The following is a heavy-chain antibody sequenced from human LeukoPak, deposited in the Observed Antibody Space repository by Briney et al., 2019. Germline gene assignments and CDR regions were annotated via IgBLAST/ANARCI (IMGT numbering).Heavy chain of an antibody. V-gene: IGHV1-8*03. D-gene: IGHD2-2*01. CDR3: ASVGGLYSTYAFDI. J-gene: IGHJ3*02. Sequence: ASVKVSCKASRYTFTSYDINWVRQATGQGLEWMGWMNPNRGNTGYAQKFQGRVTITRNTSISTAYMELSSLRSEDTAVYYCASVGGLYSTYAFDIWGQGTMVTVSS. CDR1: RYTFTSYD. CDR2: MNPNRGNT.